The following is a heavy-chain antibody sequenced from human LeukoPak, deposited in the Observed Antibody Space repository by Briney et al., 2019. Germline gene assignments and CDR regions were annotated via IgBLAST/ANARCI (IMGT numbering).Heavy chain of an antibody. CDR3: AGQDIVVVATTTRAFDI. J-gene: IGHJ3*02. D-gene: IGHD2-15*01. CDR1: GXSFTSYW. V-gene: IGHV5-51*01. CDR2: IYPGDSDA. Sequence: PGESLKISFKGSGXSFTSYWIGWVRQMPGKGLEWMGIIYPGDSDARYSPSFQGQVTISADKSISTAYLQWNNLKASDTAMYYCAGQDIVVVATTTRAFDIWGQGTMVTVSS.